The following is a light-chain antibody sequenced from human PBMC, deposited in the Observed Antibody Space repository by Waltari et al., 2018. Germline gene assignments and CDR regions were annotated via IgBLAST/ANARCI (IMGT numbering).Light chain of an antibody. J-gene: IGLJ1*01. V-gene: IGLV2-14*03. CDR2: EVS. CDR3: SSHTSTVPHV. Sequence: QSALTQPPSVSGSPGQSITIPCTGTSNDVGGYGYVSWYHPFPGRAPKLIIYEVSYRPSGISTRFSGSKSGNTASLTISGLQADDEADYYCSSHTSTVPHVFGTGTRVTV. CDR1: SNDVGGYGY.